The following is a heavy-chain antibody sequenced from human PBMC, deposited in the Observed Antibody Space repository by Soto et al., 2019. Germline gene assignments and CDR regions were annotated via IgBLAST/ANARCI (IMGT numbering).Heavy chain of an antibody. Sequence: QVQLVESGGGVVQPGRSLRLSCAASGFTFSSYGMHWVRQAPGKGLEWVAVIWYDGSNKYYADSVKGRFTISRDNSKNTLYLQMNSVRAEDTAVYYCARSVNCSSTSCYDVPYYGMDVWGQGTTVTVSS. CDR1: GFTFSSYG. D-gene: IGHD2-2*01. CDR2: IWYDGSNK. CDR3: ARSVNCSSTSCYDVPYYGMDV. J-gene: IGHJ6*02. V-gene: IGHV3-33*01.